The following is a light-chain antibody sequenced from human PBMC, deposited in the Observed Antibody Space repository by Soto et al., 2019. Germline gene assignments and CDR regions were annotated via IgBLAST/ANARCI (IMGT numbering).Light chain of an antibody. J-gene: IGLJ3*02. CDR2: EVN. Sequence: QSVLTQPPSASGSPGQSVAISCTGTSSDVGGYNYVSWYQQHPGKAPKLMIYEVNKRPSGVPDRFSGSKSGNTASLTISGLQAEDEADYYCCSYAGSYTSMFGGGTKLTVL. CDR3: CSYAGSYTSM. V-gene: IGLV2-8*01. CDR1: SSDVGGYNY.